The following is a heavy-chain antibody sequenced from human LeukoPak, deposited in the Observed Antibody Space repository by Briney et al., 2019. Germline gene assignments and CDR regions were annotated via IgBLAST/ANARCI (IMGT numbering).Heavy chain of an antibody. CDR3: AKGLKYYDFWSGYPLYMDV. CDR2: ISGSGGST. D-gene: IGHD3-3*01. Sequence: GGSLRLSCAASGLTFSSYAMSWVRQAPGKGLEWVSAISGSGGSTYYADSVKGRFTISRDNSKNTLYLQMNSLRAEDTAVYYCAKGLKYYDFWSGYPLYMDVWGKGTTVTVSS. CDR1: GLTFSSYA. J-gene: IGHJ6*03. V-gene: IGHV3-23*01.